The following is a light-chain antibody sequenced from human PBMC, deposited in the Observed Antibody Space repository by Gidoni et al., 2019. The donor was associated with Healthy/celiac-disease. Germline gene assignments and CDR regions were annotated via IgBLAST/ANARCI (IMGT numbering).Light chain of an antibody. CDR1: QSVSSY. Sequence: EIVLTQSPATLSLSPGERATLSCRASQSVSSYLAWYQQKPGQAPRLLIYDASNRATSIPARFSGSGSGTDFTLTISSLEPEDFAVYYCQQRSNWPAITFGQGTRLEIK. V-gene: IGKV3-11*01. CDR2: DAS. CDR3: QQRSNWPAIT. J-gene: IGKJ5*01.